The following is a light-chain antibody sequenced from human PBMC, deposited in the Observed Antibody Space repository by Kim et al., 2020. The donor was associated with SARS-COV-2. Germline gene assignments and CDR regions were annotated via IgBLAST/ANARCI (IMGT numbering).Light chain of an antibody. V-gene: IGLV3-19*01. Sequence: SSELPQDPAVSVALGQTVRITCQGDSLRSYYATWYQQKPGQAPILVIYGKNNRPSGIPDRFSGSSSGNTASLTITGTQAGDEADYYCNSRDSNDNVVFGGGTQRTVL. CDR3: NSRDSNDNVV. J-gene: IGLJ2*01. CDR2: GKN. CDR1: SLRSYY.